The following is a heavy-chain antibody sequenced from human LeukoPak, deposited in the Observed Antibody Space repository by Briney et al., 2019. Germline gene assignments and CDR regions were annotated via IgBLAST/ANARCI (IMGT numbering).Heavy chain of an antibody. CDR2: IYDSGST. V-gene: IGHV4-39*07. Sequence: TSETLSLTCTVSGGSISSSSYYWGWIRQPPGKGREWIGSIYDSGSTYYNPSLKSRVTISVDTSKNQFSLKLSSVTAADTAVYYCAREAFWELLNYYYMAVWGKATTVTVSS. CDR3: AREAFWELLNYYYMAV. J-gene: IGHJ6*03. CDR1: GGSISSSSYY. D-gene: IGHD1-26*01.